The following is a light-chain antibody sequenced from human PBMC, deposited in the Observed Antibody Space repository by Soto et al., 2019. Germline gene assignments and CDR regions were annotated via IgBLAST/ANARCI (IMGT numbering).Light chain of an antibody. CDR1: SSDVGSYNL. J-gene: IGLJ2*01. Sequence: QSALTQPASVSGSPGQSITISCTGTSSDVGSYNLVSWYQQHPGKAPKLMIYEVSKRPSGVSTLFSGSKSGNTASLTISGLQAEDEAYYYCCSYAGSSTYVVFGGGTKLTVL. CDR2: EVS. V-gene: IGLV2-23*02. CDR3: CSYAGSSTYVV.